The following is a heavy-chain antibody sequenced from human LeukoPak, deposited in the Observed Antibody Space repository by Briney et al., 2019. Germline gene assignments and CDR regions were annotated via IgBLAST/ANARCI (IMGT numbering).Heavy chain of an antibody. J-gene: IGHJ5*02. CDR3: AGSCYSGFLCWFDP. V-gene: IGHV4-59*01. CDR2: IYYSGST. D-gene: IGHD2-15*01. Sequence: SETLSLTCTVSGGSISSYYWSWIRQPPGKGLEWIGYIYYSGSTNYNPSLKSRVTISVDTSKNQFSLKLSSVTAADTAVYYCAGSCYSGFLCWFDPWGQGTLVTVSS. CDR1: GGSISSYY.